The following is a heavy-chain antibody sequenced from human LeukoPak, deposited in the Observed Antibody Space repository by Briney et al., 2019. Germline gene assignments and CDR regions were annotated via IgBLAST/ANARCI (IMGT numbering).Heavy chain of an antibody. Sequence: PGGSLRLSCSASGFTFSSRWMSWVREAPGEGREWVANIKEDGSQKYYADSVKGRFTISRDNAKNSLYLQLNSLRAEDTAMYYCAGDRGYLQFDYWGQGTLVTVSS. CDR3: AGDRGYLQFDY. CDR1: GFTFSSRW. J-gene: IGHJ4*02. CDR2: IKEDGSQK. D-gene: IGHD3-10*01. V-gene: IGHV3-7*03.